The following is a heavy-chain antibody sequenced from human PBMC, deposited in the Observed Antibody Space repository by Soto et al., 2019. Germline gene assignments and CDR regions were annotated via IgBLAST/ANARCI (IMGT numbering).Heavy chain of an antibody. J-gene: IGHJ6*02. CDR2: IYYSGST. V-gene: IGHV4-59*01. D-gene: IGHD5-18*01. CDR1: GGSISSYY. CDR3: ACCRIDSYGIMDV. Sequence: SETLSLTCTVSGGSISSYYWSWIRQPPGKGLEWIGYIYYSGSTNYNPSLKSRVTISVDTSKNQFSLKLGSVTAADTAVYYCACCRIDSYGIMDVWGQGTTVTVSS.